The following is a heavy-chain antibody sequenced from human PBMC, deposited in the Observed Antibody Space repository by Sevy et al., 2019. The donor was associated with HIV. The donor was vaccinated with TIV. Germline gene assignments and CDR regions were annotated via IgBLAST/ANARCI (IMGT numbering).Heavy chain of an antibody. D-gene: IGHD3-22*01. J-gene: IGHJ4*02. V-gene: IGHV3-64*02. CDR2: ISSNGVST. Sequence: GGSLRLSCAASGFTFSSYAMHWVRQAPGKGLEYVSAISSNGVSTYYADSVKGRFTISRDNSKNTLYLQMGSLRAEDMAVYYCAGGGDDSSGYFYFGEYYFDYWGQGTLVTVSS. CDR1: GFTFSSYA. CDR3: AGGGDDSSGYFYFGEYYFDY.